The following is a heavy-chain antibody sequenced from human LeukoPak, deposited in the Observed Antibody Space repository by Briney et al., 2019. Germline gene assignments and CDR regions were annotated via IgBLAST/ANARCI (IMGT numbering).Heavy chain of an antibody. Sequence: ASVKASCKASGYTFTGYYMHWVRQAPGQGLEWMGWINPNSGGANYAQKFQGRVTMTRDTSISTAYMELSRLRSDDTAVYYCARVPYSSSWYPFDYWGQGTLVTVSS. V-gene: IGHV1-2*02. D-gene: IGHD6-13*01. CDR2: INPNSGGA. CDR3: ARVPYSSSWYPFDY. CDR1: GYTFTGYY. J-gene: IGHJ4*02.